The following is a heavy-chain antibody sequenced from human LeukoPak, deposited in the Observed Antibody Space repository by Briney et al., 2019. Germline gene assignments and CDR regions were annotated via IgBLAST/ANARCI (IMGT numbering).Heavy chain of an antibody. CDR1: GYSFTSGHY. V-gene: IGHV4-38-2*01. Sequence: PSETLSLTCSVSGYSFTSGHYWGWIRQPPGKGLEWIANIYHTGSAHYNPSLKSRVTVSVDTSKNQFSLKLSSVTAADTAVYYCARYCTSTTCILRGFDYWGQGTLVTVSS. J-gene: IGHJ4*02. D-gene: IGHD2-2*01. CDR3: ARYCTSTTCILRGFDY. CDR2: IYHTGSA.